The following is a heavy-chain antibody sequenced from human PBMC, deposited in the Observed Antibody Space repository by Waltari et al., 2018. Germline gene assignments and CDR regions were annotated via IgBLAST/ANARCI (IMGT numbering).Heavy chain of an antibody. CDR1: GFTFSSYS. CDR3: ARDAPRWGFDY. J-gene: IGHJ4*02. V-gene: IGHV3-21*01. D-gene: IGHD1-26*01. Sequence: EVQLVESGGGLVKPGGSLRLSCAASGFTFSSYSMNWVRQAPGKGWEWVSSISSSSSYIYYADSVKDRFTNSRDNAKNSLYLQMNSLRAEDTAVYYCARDAPRWGFDYWGQGTLVTVSS. CDR2: ISSSSSYI.